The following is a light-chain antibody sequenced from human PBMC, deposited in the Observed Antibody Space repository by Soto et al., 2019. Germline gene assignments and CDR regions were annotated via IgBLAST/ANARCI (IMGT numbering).Light chain of an antibody. Sequence: EIVMTQSPAPLSVSPCEIVTLSCRAGQGVTTNFAWYQQKSGQSPRLLIYDVSIRATGVPARFSATGSETDFTLTISGLQSEDSAVYFCQQYNNWPFSFGQGTRLEIK. CDR3: QQYNNWPFS. V-gene: IGKV3-15*01. CDR1: QGVTTN. CDR2: DVS. J-gene: IGKJ5*01.